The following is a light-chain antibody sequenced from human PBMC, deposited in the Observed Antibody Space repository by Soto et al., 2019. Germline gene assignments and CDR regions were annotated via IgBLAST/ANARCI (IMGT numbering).Light chain of an antibody. CDR3: ASYGTRNFDV. Sequence: QSVLTQPASVSGSPGQSITISCTGSSSDVGNHNFVSWYQQHPGKAPKLIISEVNNRPSGVSNRFSGSKSGNTASLTISGLQAEDEADYYCASYGTRNFDVFGTGTMLTVL. J-gene: IGLJ1*01. V-gene: IGLV2-14*01. CDR1: SSDVGNHNF. CDR2: EVN.